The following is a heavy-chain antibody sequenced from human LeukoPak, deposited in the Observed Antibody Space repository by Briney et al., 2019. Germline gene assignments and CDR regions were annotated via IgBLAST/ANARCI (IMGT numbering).Heavy chain of an antibody. CDR2: ISPSTNGK. J-gene: IGHJ3*02. Sequence: TGGSLRLSCAASGFTFSSYDMSWVRQAPGKGLEWVSSISPSTNGKTYADSVKGRFTISTDNAKNTLYLQMDSLRAEDTAIYYCAKALTRWAFDIWGQGTMVTVSS. CDR3: AKALTRWAFDI. D-gene: IGHD3-16*01. CDR1: GFTFSSYD. V-gene: IGHV3-23*01.